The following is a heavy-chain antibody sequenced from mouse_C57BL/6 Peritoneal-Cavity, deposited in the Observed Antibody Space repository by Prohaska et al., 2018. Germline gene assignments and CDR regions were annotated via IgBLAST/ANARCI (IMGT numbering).Heavy chain of an antibody. V-gene: IGHV11-2*01. CDR1: GFTFSGFW. D-gene: IGHD2-3*01. CDR2: INSDGCAI. Sequence: EVQLLETGGGLVQPGGSRGLSCEGSGFTFSGFWMSWVRQTPGKTLEWIGDINSDGCAINYASSIKDLFIIFRDNDQSILKLANSIATSHDTALYCCMRDGYYGYFDAWGTGTPVTVS. J-gene: IGHJ1*02. CDR3: MRDGYYGYFDA.